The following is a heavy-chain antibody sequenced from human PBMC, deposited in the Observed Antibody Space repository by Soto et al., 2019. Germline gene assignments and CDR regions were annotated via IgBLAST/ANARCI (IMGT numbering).Heavy chain of an antibody. D-gene: IGHD4-17*01. V-gene: IGHV4-4*02. CDR2: IYHSGST. Sequence: SETLSLTCAVSGGSISSSNWWSWVRQPPGKGLEWIGEIYHSGSTNYNPSLKSRVTISVDKSKNQFSLKLSSVTAADTAVYYFSIVSRYGPPSFDLWCQGPLVTLVS. CDR1: GGSISSSNW. J-gene: IGHJ5*02. CDR3: SIVSRYGPPSFDL.